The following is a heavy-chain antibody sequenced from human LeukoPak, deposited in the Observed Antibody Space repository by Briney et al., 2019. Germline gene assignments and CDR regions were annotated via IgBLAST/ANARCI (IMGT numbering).Heavy chain of an antibody. CDR1: GFTVSSNY. J-gene: IGHJ3*02. Sequence: PGGSLRLPCAASGFTVSSNYMSWVRQAPGKGLEWVANIKQDGDEEYYVDSVKGRFTLSRDNAKNSLYLQMNSLRAEDTAVYYCARGAVAAEVWLRANDAFDIWGQGTVVTVSS. V-gene: IGHV3-7*04. CDR2: IKQDGDEE. D-gene: IGHD6-19*01. CDR3: ARGAVAAEVWLRANDAFDI.